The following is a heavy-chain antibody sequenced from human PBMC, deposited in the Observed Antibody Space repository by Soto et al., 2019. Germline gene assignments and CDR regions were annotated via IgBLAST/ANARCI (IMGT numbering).Heavy chain of an antibody. V-gene: IGHV1-69*04. CDR2: IIPILGIA. CDR3: ARDPAGQSGGY. D-gene: IGHD3-16*01. Sequence: ASVKVSCKASGGTFSSYTISWVRQAPEQGLEWMGRIIPILGIANYAQKFQGRVTITADKSTSTAYMELSSLRSEDTAVYYCARDPAGQSGGYWGQGTLVTSPQ. CDR1: GGTFSSYT. J-gene: IGHJ4*02.